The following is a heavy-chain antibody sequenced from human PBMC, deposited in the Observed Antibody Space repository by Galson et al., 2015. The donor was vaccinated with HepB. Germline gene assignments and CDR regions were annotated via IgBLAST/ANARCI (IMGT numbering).Heavy chain of an antibody. CDR3: ARVTSIYYYNSSYSYYYYGMDV. J-gene: IGHJ6*02. D-gene: IGHD3-22*01. V-gene: IGHV7-4-1*02. CDR2: INTNTGNP. CDR1: GYTFTNYA. Sequence: SVKVSCKASGYTFTNYAMNWVRQAPGRGLEWLGWINTNTGNPTYAQGFTGRFVFSLDASVNTAYLQISSLKAEDSAFYYCARVTSIYYYNSSYSYYYYGMDVWGQGTTATVSS.